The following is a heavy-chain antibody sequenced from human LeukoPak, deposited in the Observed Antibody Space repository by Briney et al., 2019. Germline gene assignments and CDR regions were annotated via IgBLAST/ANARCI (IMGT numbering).Heavy chain of an antibody. Sequence: SSETLSLTCTVSGGSISSYYWSWIRQPPGKGLEWIGYIYYSVSTNYNPSLKSRVTISVDTSKNQFSLKLSSVTAADTAVYYCARDLAAAGGGFDYWGQGTLVTVSS. CDR2: IYYSVST. CDR3: ARDLAAAGGGFDY. V-gene: IGHV4-59*01. J-gene: IGHJ4*02. D-gene: IGHD6-13*01. CDR1: GGSISSYY.